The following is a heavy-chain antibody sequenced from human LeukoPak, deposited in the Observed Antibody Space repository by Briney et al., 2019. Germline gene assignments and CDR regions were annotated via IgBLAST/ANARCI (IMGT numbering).Heavy chain of an antibody. CDR2: IYYSGST. D-gene: IGHD2-21*01. V-gene: IGHV4-61*01. CDR1: GGSVSSGSYY. CDR3: ARGAIPVALHWFDP. J-gene: IGHJ5*02. Sequence: PSETLSLTCTVSGGSVSSGSYYWSWIRQPPGKGLEWIGYIYYSGSTSYNPSLKSRVTISVDTSKNQFSLKLSSVTAADTAVYYCARGAIPVALHWFDPWGQGILVTVSS.